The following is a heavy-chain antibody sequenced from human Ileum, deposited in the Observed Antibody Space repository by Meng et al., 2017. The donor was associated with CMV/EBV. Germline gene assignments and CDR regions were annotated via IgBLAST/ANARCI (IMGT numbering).Heavy chain of an antibody. Sequence: CKTSGYTFINFGVGWVRQAPGQELEWLGWIGPYSGATIYARSVQGRVTMTTDTLTSTAYMELGGLRSDDTAVYYCARTLKGSNFWFDTWGQGTLVTVSS. CDR2: IGPYSGAT. V-gene: IGHV1-18*01. J-gene: IGHJ5*02. CDR3: ARTLKGSNFWFDT. CDR1: GYTFINFG. D-gene: IGHD4-11*01.